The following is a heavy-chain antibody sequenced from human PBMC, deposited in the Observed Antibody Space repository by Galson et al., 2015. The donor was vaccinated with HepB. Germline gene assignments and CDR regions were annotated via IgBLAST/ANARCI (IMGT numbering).Heavy chain of an antibody. CDR3: ATIRVGFCITTSCKADDFDI. D-gene: IGHD2-2*01. Sequence: SVKVSCKASGYTFSTYYIHWVRQAPGQGLEWMGIINPSGGRTNYAQKFQDRVTMTRDTSTSTVYMQLSSLRSEDTAVYYCATIRVGFCITTSCKADDFDIRGQGTMVTVSS. V-gene: IGHV1-46*01. CDR1: GYTFSTYY. J-gene: IGHJ3*02. CDR2: INPSGGRT.